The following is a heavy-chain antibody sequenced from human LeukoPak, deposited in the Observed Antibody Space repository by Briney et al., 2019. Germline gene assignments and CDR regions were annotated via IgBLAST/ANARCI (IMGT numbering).Heavy chain of an antibody. CDR3: AKGTAPKPNYYYYMDV. J-gene: IGHJ6*03. Sequence: PGGSLRLSCAASGFTFSSYAMSWVRQAPGRGREWVSPISGSGGSTYYADSVKGRFTISRDNSKNTLYLQMNSLRAEDTAVYYCAKGTAPKPNYYYYMDVWGKRTTVTVSS. CDR1: GFTFSSYA. CDR2: ISGSGGST. V-gene: IGHV3-23*01.